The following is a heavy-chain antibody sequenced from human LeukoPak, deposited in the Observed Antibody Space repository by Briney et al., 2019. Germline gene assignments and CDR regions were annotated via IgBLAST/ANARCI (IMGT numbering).Heavy chain of an antibody. CDR1: GYTHTELS. D-gene: IGHD3-10*01. V-gene: IGHV1-24*01. CDR3: ATLEYYYGSGSRYYVDY. Sequence: ASVKVTFKVSGYTHTELSMHWVRQAAGKGRDGMGGFDPEDGETIYAQKFQGRVTMTEDTSTDTAYMELSSLRSEDTAVYYCATLEYYYGSGSRYYVDYWGQGTLVTVSS. CDR2: FDPEDGET. J-gene: IGHJ4*02.